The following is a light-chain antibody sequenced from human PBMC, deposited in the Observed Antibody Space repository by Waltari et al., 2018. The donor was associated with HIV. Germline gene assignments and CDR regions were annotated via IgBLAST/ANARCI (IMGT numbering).Light chain of an antibody. Sequence: QSALTQPASVSGSPGQSITIACTGTSSDIGAYNNVSWYQHHPGQVPKPLIYEVTNRPSGVSHRFSGSKSGNTASLTISGLQAEDEADFYCTSYTSISTLVFGTGTKVTVL. V-gene: IGLV2-14*01. CDR2: EVT. CDR3: TSYTSISTLV. J-gene: IGLJ1*01. CDR1: SSDIGAYNN.